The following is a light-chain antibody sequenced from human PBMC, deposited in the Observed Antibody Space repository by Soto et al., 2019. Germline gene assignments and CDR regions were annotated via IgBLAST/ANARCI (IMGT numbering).Light chain of an antibody. CDR2: WAS. V-gene: IGKV4-1*01. Sequence: DIVMTQSPDSLAVSLGERATINCKSSQSVLYSSNNKNYLAWYQQKPGQPPKLLIYWASTRESGVPDRFSGSGSGTDFPLTISSLQAEDVAVYYCQQSYSTPPTFGQGTKVEIK. CDR3: QQSYSTPPT. J-gene: IGKJ1*01. CDR1: QSVLYSSNNKNY.